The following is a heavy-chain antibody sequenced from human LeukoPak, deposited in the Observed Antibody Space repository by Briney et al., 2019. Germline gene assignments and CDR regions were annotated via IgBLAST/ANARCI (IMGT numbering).Heavy chain of an antibody. V-gene: IGHV4-39*07. CDR2: IYYSGST. CDR1: GGPISSSSYY. J-gene: IGHJ4*02. D-gene: IGHD3-9*01. Sequence: SETLSLTCTVSGGPISSSSYYWGWIRQPPGKGLEWIGSIYYSGSTYYNPSLKSRVTISVDTSKNQFSLKLSSVTAADTAVYYCARERAYYDILTGYYPVYLDYWGQGTLVTVSS. CDR3: ARERAYYDILTGYYPVYLDY.